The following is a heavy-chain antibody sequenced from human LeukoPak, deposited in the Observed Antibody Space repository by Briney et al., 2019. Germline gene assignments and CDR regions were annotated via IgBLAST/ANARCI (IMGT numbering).Heavy chain of an antibody. Sequence: SETLSLTCTVSGGSVSSGSYYWSWIRQPPGKGLEWIGYIYYSGSTYYNPSLKSRVTISVDTSKNQFSLKLSSVTAADTAVYYCARGLSKSDYWGQGTLVTVSS. V-gene: IGHV4-61*01. D-gene: IGHD3-16*02. CDR3: ARGLSKSDY. CDR2: IYYSGST. CDR1: GGSVSSGSYY. J-gene: IGHJ4*02.